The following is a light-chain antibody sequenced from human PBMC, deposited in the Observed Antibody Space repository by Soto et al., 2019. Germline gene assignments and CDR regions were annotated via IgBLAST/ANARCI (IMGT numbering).Light chain of an antibody. V-gene: IGKV3-11*01. Sequence: EIVLTQSPVTLSLSPGERATLSCRASQSVYNYLAWYQQLPGRAPRLLIYDASNRATGVPARFSGSGSGTDFPLTISSLEPEDFAVYYCQYRRHRPLMFSFGQGTRLEIK. CDR3: QYRRHRPLMFS. J-gene: IGKJ2*01. CDR1: QSVYNY. CDR2: DAS.